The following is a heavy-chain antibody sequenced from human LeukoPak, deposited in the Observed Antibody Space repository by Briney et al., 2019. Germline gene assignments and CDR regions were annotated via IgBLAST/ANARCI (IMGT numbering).Heavy chain of an antibody. V-gene: IGHV1-2*06. CDR1: GYTLTAYY. CDR3: AREVGIVSS. D-gene: IGHD5-12*01. CDR2: INPNSGDT. J-gene: IGHJ5*02. Sequence: GASVKVSCKASGYTLTAYYIYWVRQAPGQGLEWMGRINPNSGDTNYAQKFQGRVTMTRDTSISTAYMELSRLRSDDTAVYYCAREVGIVSSWGQGTLVTVSS.